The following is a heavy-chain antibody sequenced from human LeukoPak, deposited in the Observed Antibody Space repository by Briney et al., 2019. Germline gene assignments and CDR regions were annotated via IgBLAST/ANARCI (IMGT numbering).Heavy chain of an antibody. Sequence: PGGSLRLSCAASGFTFSSYAMSWVRQAPGKGLEWVSAISGSGGSTYYADSVKGRFTISRDNSKNTLYLQMNSLRAEDTAVYYCITYYYGSGSYGAGFWDYWGQGTLVTVSS. V-gene: IGHV3-23*01. CDR2: ISGSGGST. CDR1: GFTFSSYA. CDR3: ITYYYGSGSYGAGFWDY. J-gene: IGHJ4*02. D-gene: IGHD3-10*01.